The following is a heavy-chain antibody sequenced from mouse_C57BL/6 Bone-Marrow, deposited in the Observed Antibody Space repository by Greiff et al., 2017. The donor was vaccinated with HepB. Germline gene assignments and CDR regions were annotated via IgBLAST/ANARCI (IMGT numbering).Heavy chain of an antibody. D-gene: IGHD1-1*01. CDR1: GYAFSSSW. CDR3: ARHYYGLFDY. Sequence: VQLQQSGAELVKPGASVKISCKASGYAFSSSWMNWVKQRPGKGLEWIGRIYPGDGDTNYNGKFKGKATLTADKSSSTAYMQLSSLTSEDSAVYYCARHYYGLFDYWGQGTTLTVSS. V-gene: IGHV1-82*01. CDR2: IYPGDGDT. J-gene: IGHJ2*01.